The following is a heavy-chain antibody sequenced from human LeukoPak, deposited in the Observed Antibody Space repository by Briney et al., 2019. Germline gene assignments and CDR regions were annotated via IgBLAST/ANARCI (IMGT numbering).Heavy chain of an antibody. CDR2: ISYDGSNK. CDR1: GFTFSSYA. Sequence: GGSLRLSCAASGFTFSSYAMHWVRQAPGKGLEWVAVISYDGSNKYYADSVKGRFTISRDNSKNTLYLQMNSLRAEDTAAYYCARDSGAHYDILTGYYTSDGFDYWGQGTLVTVSS. V-gene: IGHV3-30-3*01. J-gene: IGHJ4*02. CDR3: ARDSGAHYDILTGYYTSDGFDY. D-gene: IGHD3-9*01.